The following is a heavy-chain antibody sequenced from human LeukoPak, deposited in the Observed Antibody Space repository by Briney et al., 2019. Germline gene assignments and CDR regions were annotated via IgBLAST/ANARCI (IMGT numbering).Heavy chain of an antibody. J-gene: IGHJ4*02. CDR1: GFTFSSYG. CDR2: IWYDGSNK. CDR3: ARDRYSYGSRDFDY. Sequence: GGSLRLSCAASGFTFSSYGMHWVRQAPGKGLEWVAVIWYDGSNKYYADSVKGRFTISRDNSKDTLYLQMNSLRAEDTAVYYCARDRYSYGSRDFDYWGQGTLVTVS. V-gene: IGHV3-33*01. D-gene: IGHD5-18*01.